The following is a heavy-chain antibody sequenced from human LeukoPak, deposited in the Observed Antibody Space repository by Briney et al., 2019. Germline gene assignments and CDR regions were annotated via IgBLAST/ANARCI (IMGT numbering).Heavy chain of an antibody. CDR1: GGSITSYY. V-gene: IGHV4-59*01. J-gene: IGHJ4*02. D-gene: IGHD5-24*01. CDR3: ARVRRDGYNSPDY. CDR2: IYYSGTT. Sequence: SETLSLTCTVSGGSITSYYWSWIRQPAGKGLECIGYIYYSGTTYYNPSHKSRVTISVDTSKNQFSLKLSSVTAADTAVYYCARVRRDGYNSPDYWGQGTLVTVSS.